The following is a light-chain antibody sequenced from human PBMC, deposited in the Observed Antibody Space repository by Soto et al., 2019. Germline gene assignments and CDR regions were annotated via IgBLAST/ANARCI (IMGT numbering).Light chain of an antibody. Sequence: IVFTQSPCTLSLSPGERATLSCRASQSVGSSLSWYQQKPGQAPRLLIYGTSSRATGIPDRFSGSGSGTDFSLTISRLEPEDFAVYYCQQYGSSPITFGQGTRLEIK. J-gene: IGKJ5*01. CDR3: QQYGSSPIT. V-gene: IGKV3-20*01. CDR2: GTS. CDR1: QSVGSS.